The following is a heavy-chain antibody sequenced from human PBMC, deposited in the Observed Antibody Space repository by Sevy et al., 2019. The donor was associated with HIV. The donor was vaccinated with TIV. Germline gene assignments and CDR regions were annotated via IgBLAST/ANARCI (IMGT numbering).Heavy chain of an antibody. CDR1: GGSISGSS. CDR2: VLASAIT. V-gene: IGHV4-59*08. J-gene: IGHJ4*01. D-gene: IGHD4-17*01. CDR3: ARHGAYGDYVPNDPPLAY. Sequence: SETLSLTCTVTGGSISGSSWSWIRQPPGKGLEWIGNVLASAITNYNPSLKSRVTISLDTSESQSSLILNSVTAADTAVYYCARHGAYGDYVPNDPPLAYWGRGILVTVSS.